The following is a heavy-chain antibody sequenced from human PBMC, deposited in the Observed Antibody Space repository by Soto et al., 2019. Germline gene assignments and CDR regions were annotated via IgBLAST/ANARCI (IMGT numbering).Heavy chain of an antibody. CDR3: EGGGGYGSGSYYRAFDI. CDR2: ISSYNGDT. V-gene: IGHV1-18*01. J-gene: IGHJ3*02. D-gene: IGHD3-10*01. Sequence: GASVKVSCKASGYTFTRSGISWVRQAPGQGPEWMGWISSYNGDTNYAQKLQGRVTITADKSTSTAYMELSSLRTEDTDMYNSEGGGGYGSGSYYRAFDIWGQGTMVTVSS. CDR1: GYTFTRSG.